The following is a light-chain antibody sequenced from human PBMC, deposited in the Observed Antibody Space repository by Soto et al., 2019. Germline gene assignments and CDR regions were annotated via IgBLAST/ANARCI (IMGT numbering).Light chain of an antibody. J-gene: IGLJ3*02. Sequence: QLVLTQPPSASGSPGQSVPISCTGTSSDVGGYNYVSWYQQYPGRAPKLMIYEVTKRPSGVPDRFSGSKSGNTASLTVSGLQAEDEADYYGSSYAASNNFYFVFGGGTKLTVL. CDR1: SSDVGGYNY. V-gene: IGLV2-8*01. CDR3: SSYAASNNFYFV. CDR2: EVT.